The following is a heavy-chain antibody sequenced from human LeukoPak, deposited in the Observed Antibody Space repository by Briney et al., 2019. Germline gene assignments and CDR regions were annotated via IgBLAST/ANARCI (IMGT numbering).Heavy chain of an antibody. CDR1: GGSVSSGISY. CDR3: ARVSHYYDSSGYYYVRAFDI. Sequence: SETLSLTCSVSGGSVSSGISYWSWIRQPAGKGLEWIGRISTSGSTNYNPSLKSRVTMSVDTSNNQFSLKLSSVTAADTAVYYCARVSHYYDSSGYYYVRAFDIWGQGTMVTVSS. CDR2: ISTSGST. D-gene: IGHD3-22*01. J-gene: IGHJ3*02. V-gene: IGHV4-61*02.